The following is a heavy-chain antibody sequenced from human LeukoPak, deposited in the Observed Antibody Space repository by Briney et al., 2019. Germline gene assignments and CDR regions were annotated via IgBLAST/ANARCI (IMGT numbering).Heavy chain of an antibody. D-gene: IGHD4-17*01. CDR1: GGSINSASHY. J-gene: IGHJ4*02. CDR2: LYFSGTT. V-gene: IGHV4-61*02. CDR3: ARETTAHGYFDY. Sequence: DPSETLSLTCTVSGGSINSASHYWGWIRQPADKGLEWIGRLYFSGTTNYNPSLTSRVTISLDTSKNQFSLKLSSVTAADTAVYYCARETTAHGYFDYWGQGTLVTVSS.